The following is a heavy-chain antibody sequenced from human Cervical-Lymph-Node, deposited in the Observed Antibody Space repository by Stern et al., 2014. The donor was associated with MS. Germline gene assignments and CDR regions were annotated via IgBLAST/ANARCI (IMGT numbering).Heavy chain of an antibody. CDR2: IYYSGST. CDR1: GGSISSSSYY. D-gene: IGHD4-17*01. Sequence: QLQLQESGPGLVKPSETLSLTCTVSGGSISSSSYYWGWIRQPPGKGLEWIGSIYYSGSTYYNPSLKRRFTLSVDKSKNQVSLKRISWTAADTAVYYCARQAGYGDYSPGFDYWGQGTLVTVSS. CDR3: ARQAGYGDYSPGFDY. V-gene: IGHV4-39*01. J-gene: IGHJ4*02.